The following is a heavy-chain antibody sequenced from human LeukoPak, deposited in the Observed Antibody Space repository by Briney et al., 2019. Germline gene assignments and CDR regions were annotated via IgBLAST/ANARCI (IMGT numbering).Heavy chain of an antibody. Sequence: SETLSLTCTVSGGSISSSSYYWGWIRQPPGKGLEWIGSIYYSGSTYYNPSLKSRVTISVDTSKNQFSLKLSSVTAADTAVYYCARHVIAAAGTYYYYGMDVWGQGTTVTVSS. CDR3: ARHVIAAAGTYYYYGMDV. V-gene: IGHV4-39*01. CDR1: GGSISSSSYY. CDR2: IYYSGST. J-gene: IGHJ6*02. D-gene: IGHD6-13*01.